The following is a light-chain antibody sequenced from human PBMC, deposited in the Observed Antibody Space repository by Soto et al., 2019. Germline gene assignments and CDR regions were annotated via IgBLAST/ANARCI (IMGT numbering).Light chain of an antibody. J-gene: IGLJ3*02. CDR3: QTWATGIRV. CDR1: SAHSSYP. Sequence: QPVLTQLPSASASLGASVKLTCTLNSAHSSYPIAWHQQQPEKGPRYLMKVNSDGSHNKGDGIPDRFSGSSSGAERYLTISGRQSEDEADYYCQTWATGIRVFGGGTKLTVL. V-gene: IGLV4-69*01. CDR2: VNSDGSH.